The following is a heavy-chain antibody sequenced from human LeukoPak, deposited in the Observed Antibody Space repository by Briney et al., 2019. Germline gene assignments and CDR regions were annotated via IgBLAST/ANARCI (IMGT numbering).Heavy chain of an antibody. Sequence: GESLKISCKGSGYSFTNYWIGWVRQMPGKGLEWMGVIYPGNSDNKSFQGQFTISADKSISTAYLQWSSLKASDTAMYYCARVHSGSYLRAFDIWGQGTMVTVSS. D-gene: IGHD1-26*01. CDR2: IYPGNSDN. CDR1: GYSFTNYW. J-gene: IGHJ3*02. V-gene: IGHV5-51*01. CDR3: ARVHSGSYLRAFDI.